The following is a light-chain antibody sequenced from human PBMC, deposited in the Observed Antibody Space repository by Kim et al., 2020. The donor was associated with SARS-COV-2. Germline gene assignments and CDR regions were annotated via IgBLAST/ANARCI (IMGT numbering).Light chain of an antibody. J-gene: IGKJ2*01. CDR1: QDINKC. CDR2: DVF. Sequence: DIQMTQSPSSLSASVGDRVTITCQASQDINKCLNWYQQKPGKAPKLLINDVFNLEKGVPSRFGGSGSGTDFTFNISSLQPEDFATYYCQQYDYLPYTFGQGTNLEI. V-gene: IGKV1-33*01. CDR3: QQYDYLPYT.